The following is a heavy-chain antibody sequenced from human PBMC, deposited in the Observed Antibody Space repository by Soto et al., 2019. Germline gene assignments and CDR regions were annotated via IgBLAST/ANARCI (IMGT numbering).Heavy chain of an antibody. V-gene: IGHV4-59*01. CDR1: GGSISSYY. Sequence: PXGTLCLTCTVSGGSISSYYWSWIRQPPGKGLEWIGYIYYSGSTNYNPSLKSRVTISVDTSKKQFSLKLSSVTAADTAVYYCARGMVDFDYWGQGTLVTVSS. J-gene: IGHJ4*02. CDR3: ARGMVDFDY. CDR2: IYYSGST. D-gene: IGHD3-10*01.